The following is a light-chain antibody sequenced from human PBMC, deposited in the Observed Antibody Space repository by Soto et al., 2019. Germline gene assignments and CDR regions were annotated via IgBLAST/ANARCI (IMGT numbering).Light chain of an antibody. CDR1: QSVSSSY. V-gene: IGKV3-20*01. Sequence: IVFAQSPRTPSFSPGGRATLSCRASQSVSSSYLAWYQQKPGQAPRLLIYGASSRATGIPDRFSGSGSGTDFTLTISRLEPEDFAVYYCQQYGSFRWTFGQGTKVDIK. CDR2: GAS. J-gene: IGKJ1*01. CDR3: QQYGSFRWT.